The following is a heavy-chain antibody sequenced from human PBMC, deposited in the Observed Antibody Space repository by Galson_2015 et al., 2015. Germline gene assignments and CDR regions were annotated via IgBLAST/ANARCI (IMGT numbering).Heavy chain of an antibody. CDR1: GFTFSSHW. Sequence: SLRLSCAASGFTFSSHWMHWVRQAPGKGLVWVSRIKTDGTYMDTADSVKGRFIVSRDNARNTLYLQMNSLRAEDTAVYYCARDGLGAFDYWG. CDR3: ARDGLGAFDY. J-gene: IGHJ4*01. CDR2: IKTDGTYM. D-gene: IGHD3-16*01. V-gene: IGHV3-74*01.